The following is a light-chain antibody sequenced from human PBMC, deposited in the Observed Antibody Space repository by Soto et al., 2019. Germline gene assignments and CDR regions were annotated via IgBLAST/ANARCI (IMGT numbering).Light chain of an antibody. CDR2: EVS. V-gene: IGLV2-8*01. Sequence: QSALTQPPSASGSPGQSVTISCTGTSSDVGGCKFVSWYQQYPGKAPKLIIYEVSNWPSGVPDRFSGSKSGNTASLAVSGLQAEDEAEYYCSSCAGSNNPYVFGTGTKLTVL. CDR3: SSCAGSNNPYV. J-gene: IGLJ1*01. CDR1: SSDVGGCKF.